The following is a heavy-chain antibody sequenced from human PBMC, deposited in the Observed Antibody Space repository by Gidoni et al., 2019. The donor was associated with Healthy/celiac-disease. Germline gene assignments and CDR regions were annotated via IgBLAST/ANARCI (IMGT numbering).Heavy chain of an antibody. V-gene: IGHV3-48*02. CDR1: GFTLSCYS. D-gene: IGHD4-17*01. CDR2: ISSSSSTI. CDR3: AREGVVGDYPYYFDY. J-gene: IGHJ4*02. Sequence: EVQLVESGGGLVQPGGSLRLSCAASGFTLSCYSMNWVRQAPGKGLEWVAYISSSSSTIYYADSVKGRFTISRDNAKNALYLQMNSLRDEDTAVYYCAREGVVGDYPYYFDYWGQGTLVTVSS.